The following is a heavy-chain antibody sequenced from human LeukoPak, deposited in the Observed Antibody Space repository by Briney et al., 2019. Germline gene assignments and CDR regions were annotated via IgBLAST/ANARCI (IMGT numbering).Heavy chain of an antibody. D-gene: IGHD6-13*01. Sequence: ASVTVSCKTSGYTFTDYYIHWVRQAPGQGLEWMGWINPDSGYTNYAQKFQGRVTMTRDTSINTAYMELSRLTSDDTAVYYCARDSGPTAAASTPYYFDYWGQGTLVTVSS. CDR1: GYTFTDYY. CDR2: INPDSGYT. CDR3: ARDSGPTAAASTPYYFDY. V-gene: IGHV1-2*02. J-gene: IGHJ4*02.